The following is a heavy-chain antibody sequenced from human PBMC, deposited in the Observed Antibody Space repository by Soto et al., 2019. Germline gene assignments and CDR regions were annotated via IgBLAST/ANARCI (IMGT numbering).Heavy chain of an antibody. CDR2: INPSGGST. J-gene: IGHJ4*03. D-gene: IGHD3-22*01. V-gene: IGHV1-46*03. CDR1: GYTFTNYY. CDR3: ASHRGYYYDSSRYSLDY. Sequence: ASVKVSCKASGYTFTNYYMHWVRQAPGQGLEWMGIINPSGGSTSYAQKFQGRVTLTRDTSTGTVYMELSSLRSEDTALYYCASHRGYYYDSSRYSLDYWGQGTMVTVSS.